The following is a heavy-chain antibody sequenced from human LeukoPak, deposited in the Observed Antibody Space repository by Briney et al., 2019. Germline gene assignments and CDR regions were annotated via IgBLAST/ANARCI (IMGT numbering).Heavy chain of an antibody. Sequence: SETLSLTCTVSGGSISSSSYYWGWIRQPPGKGLEWIGSIYYSGSTYYNPSLKNRVTISVDTSKNQFSLKLSSVTAADTAVYYCASGVYDFWSGYYNWFDPWGQGTLVTVSS. CDR2: IYYSGST. CDR1: GGSISSSSYY. CDR3: ASGVYDFWSGYYNWFDP. V-gene: IGHV4-39*01. J-gene: IGHJ5*02. D-gene: IGHD3-3*01.